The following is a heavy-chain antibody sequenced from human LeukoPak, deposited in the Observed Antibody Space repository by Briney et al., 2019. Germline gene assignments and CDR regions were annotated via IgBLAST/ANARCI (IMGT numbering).Heavy chain of an antibody. D-gene: IGHD4-11*01. CDR1: GYTFTGYA. CDR3: ARETTATPFDY. J-gene: IGHJ4*02. Sequence: ASVKVSCTASGYTFTGYAMNWVRQAPGQGLEWTGWINTNTGNPTYAQGFTGRFVCSLDTSVSTANLQISSLKAEDTAVYYCARETTATPFDYWGQGTLVTVSS. V-gene: IGHV7-4-1*02. CDR2: INTNTGNP.